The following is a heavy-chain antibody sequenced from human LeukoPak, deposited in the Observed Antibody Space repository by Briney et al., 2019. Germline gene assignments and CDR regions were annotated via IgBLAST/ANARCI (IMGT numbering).Heavy chain of an antibody. CDR1: GYTFTGYY. Sequence: SVKVSCKASGYTFTGYYMHWVRQAPGQGLEWMGGIIPIFGTANYAQKFQGRVTITADESTSTAYMELSSLRSEDTAVYYYARDVVGDSSGYYDYWGQGTLVTVSS. V-gene: IGHV1-69*13. J-gene: IGHJ4*02. CDR2: IIPIFGTA. CDR3: ARDVVGDSSGYYDY. D-gene: IGHD3-22*01.